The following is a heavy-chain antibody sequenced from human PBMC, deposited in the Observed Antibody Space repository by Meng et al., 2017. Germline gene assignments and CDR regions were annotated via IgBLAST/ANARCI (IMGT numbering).Heavy chain of an antibody. Sequence: QVQLVGSGGGVVQPGRSLRLSCAASGFTFSSDAMHWVRQAPGKGLEWVAVISYDGSNKYYADSVKGRFTISRDNSKNTLYLQMNSLRAEDTAVYYCASMGYWGQGTLVTVSS. V-gene: IGHV3-30*01. CDR1: GFTFSSDA. D-gene: IGHD3-10*01. CDR2: ISYDGSNK. J-gene: IGHJ4*02. CDR3: ASMGY.